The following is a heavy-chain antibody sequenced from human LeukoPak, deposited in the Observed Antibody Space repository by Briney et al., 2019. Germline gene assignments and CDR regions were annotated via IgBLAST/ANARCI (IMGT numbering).Heavy chain of an antibody. D-gene: IGHD1-20*01. CDR1: GGSFSGYY. CDR3: ARVRYNWNGGYFDY. Sequence: PSETLSLTCAVYGGSFSGYYWSWIRQPPGKGLEWIGEINHSGSTNYNPSLKSRVTISVDTSKNQFSLKLSSVTAADTAVYYCARVRYNWNGGYFDYWGQGTLVTVSS. J-gene: IGHJ4*02. V-gene: IGHV4-34*01. CDR2: INHSGST.